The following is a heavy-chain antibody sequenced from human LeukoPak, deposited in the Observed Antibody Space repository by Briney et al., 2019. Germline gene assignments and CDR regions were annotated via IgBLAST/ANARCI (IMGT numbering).Heavy chain of an antibody. V-gene: IGHV6-1*01. CDR3: ARDAYSGWPQLFDP. CDR2: TYYRSKWYN. Sequence: SQTLSLTCAISGDSVSSNSAAWNCIRQSPSRGLEWLGRTYYRSKWYNDYAVSVKSRITISPDTSKNQFSLQLNSVTPEDAAVYYCARDAYSGWPQLFDPWGQGTLVTVSS. J-gene: IGHJ5*02. D-gene: IGHD6-19*01. CDR1: GDSVSSNSAA.